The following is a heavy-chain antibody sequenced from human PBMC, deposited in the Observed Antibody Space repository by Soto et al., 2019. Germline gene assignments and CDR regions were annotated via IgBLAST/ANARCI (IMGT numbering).Heavy chain of an antibody. V-gene: IGHV3-21*01. D-gene: IGHD3-10*01. Sequence: EVQLVESGGGLVKPGGSLRLSCAGSGLTFSGYSMNWVRQAPGKGLEWVASISRSSSYIYYADSVKGRFTISRDNTKNSLYLHMNSLRADDTAVYSCARGRPRGIIDDVGWYFDLWGRGTLVTVSS. J-gene: IGHJ2*01. CDR2: ISRSSSYI. CDR1: GLTFSGYS. CDR3: ARGRPRGIIDDVGWYFDL.